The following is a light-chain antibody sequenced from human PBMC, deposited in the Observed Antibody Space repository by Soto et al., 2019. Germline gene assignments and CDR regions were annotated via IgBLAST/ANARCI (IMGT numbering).Light chain of an antibody. J-gene: IGLJ1*01. CDR2: EVS. CDR1: SSDVGGYNY. V-gene: IGLV2-14*01. CDR3: SSYTNSSPYV. Sequence: QSVLTQPASVSGSPGQSIIISCTGTSSDVGGYNYVSWYQQHPGKAPKLMIYEVSNRPSGVSNRFSGSKSGNTASLTISGLQAEDEADYYCSSYTNSSPYVFGTGTKLTVL.